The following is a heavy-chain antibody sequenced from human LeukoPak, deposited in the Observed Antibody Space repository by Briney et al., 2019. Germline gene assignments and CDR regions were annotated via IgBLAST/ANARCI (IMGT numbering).Heavy chain of an antibody. CDR2: IYPRDSDT. D-gene: IGHD6-19*01. Sequence: REPLKISCKASGYSFTSYWIGWVRQMPGNRLDWMGIIYPRDSDTSYSPSFQGQVTISADKSIATAYLQWSSLKASDTAMYYCARRSSSGWYVDYWGQGTLVTVSS. CDR3: ARRSSSGWYVDY. CDR1: GYSFTSYW. J-gene: IGHJ4*02. V-gene: IGHV5-51*01.